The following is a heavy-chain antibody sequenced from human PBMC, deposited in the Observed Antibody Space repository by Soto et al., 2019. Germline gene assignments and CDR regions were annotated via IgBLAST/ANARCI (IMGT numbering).Heavy chain of an antibody. Sequence: AGSLRLSCAASAFTFSDYYMTWIRQAPGKGLEWISYISSTSGTISYADSVKGRFTLSRDNAKSSLFLQMNSLRAEGTAVYYCARAVYTSKTTFDYWGQGTLVTVSS. CDR2: ISSTSGTI. V-gene: IGHV3-11*01. CDR3: ARAVYTSKTTFDY. CDR1: AFTFSDYY. D-gene: IGHD1-7*01. J-gene: IGHJ4*02.